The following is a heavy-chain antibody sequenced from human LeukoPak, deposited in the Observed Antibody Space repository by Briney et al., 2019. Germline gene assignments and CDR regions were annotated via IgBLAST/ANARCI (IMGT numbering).Heavy chain of an antibody. V-gene: IGHV1-69*06. CDR1: GVTVSSYV. Sequence: SVKVSCKASGVTVSSYVFSWVRQAPEQGLEWMGGIIPTFGSPNYAPRFQGRLTITADKSTNTAYMELTNLGSNDTALYYCVGPYFDYWGQGTLVVVSS. CDR2: IIPTFGSP. CDR3: VGPYFDY. J-gene: IGHJ4*02.